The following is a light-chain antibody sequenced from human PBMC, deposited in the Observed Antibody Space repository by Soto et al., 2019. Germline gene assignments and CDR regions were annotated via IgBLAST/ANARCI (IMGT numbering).Light chain of an antibody. CDR2: GAS. CDR3: QQDYDLPLT. Sequence: EIVMTQSPGTRSLSPGGRATLSCRTTRSITATYVSWYQQKPGQAPRLLIYGASTSATGIPARFSGSGSGTDLTLIISSLQPEDFAVYYCQQDYDLPLTFGGGTRVEL. CDR1: RSITATY. V-gene: IGKV3D-7*01. J-gene: IGKJ4*02.